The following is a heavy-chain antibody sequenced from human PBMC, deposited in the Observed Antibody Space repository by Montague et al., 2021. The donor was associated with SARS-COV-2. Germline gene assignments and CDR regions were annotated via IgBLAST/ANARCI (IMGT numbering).Heavy chain of an antibody. CDR1: GDSISRYY. Sequence: SETLSLTCSVSGDSISRYYWSWIRQSAGKGLEWIGLIYTSGYVNYNPALQSRVSMSVDTSKSQLSLNVTSVTAADTAVYYCARAIWHFDVWGRGILVTVSS. CDR3: ARAIWHFDV. J-gene: IGHJ2*01. V-gene: IGHV4-4*07. CDR2: IYTSGYV.